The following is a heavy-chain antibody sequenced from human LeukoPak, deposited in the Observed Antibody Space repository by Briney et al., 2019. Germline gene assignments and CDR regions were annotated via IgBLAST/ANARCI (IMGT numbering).Heavy chain of an antibody. CDR3: AKDHSIAAAGYYFDY. V-gene: IGHV3-30*18. D-gene: IGHD6-25*01. Sequence: PGRSLRLSCAASGFTFSNSGMHWVRQAPGKGLEWVAVTSYDGRNKYYTDSVKGRFTISRDNSKNTVYLQMNSLRAEDTAVYYCAKDHSIAAAGYYFDYWGQGTLVTVSS. CDR2: TSYDGRNK. CDR1: GFTFSNSG. J-gene: IGHJ4*02.